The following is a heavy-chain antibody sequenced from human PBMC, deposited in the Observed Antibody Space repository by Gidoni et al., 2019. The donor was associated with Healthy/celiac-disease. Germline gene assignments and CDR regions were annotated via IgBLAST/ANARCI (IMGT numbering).Heavy chain of an antibody. V-gene: IGHV4-59*01. J-gene: IGHJ4*02. Sequence: QVQLQESGPGLVKPSATLSLTCTVPGGSISSYYWSWIRQPPGKGLEWIGYIYYSGSTNYNPSLKSRVTISVDTSKNQFSLKLSSVTAADTAVYYCAREGPSAARDSFYDYWGQGTLVTVSS. D-gene: IGHD2-2*01. CDR3: AREGPSAARDSFYDY. CDR2: IYYSGST. CDR1: GGSISSYY.